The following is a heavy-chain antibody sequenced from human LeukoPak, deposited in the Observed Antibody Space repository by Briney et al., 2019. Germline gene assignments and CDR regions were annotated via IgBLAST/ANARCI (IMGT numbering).Heavy chain of an antibody. CDR1: GFTFSNGW. Sequence: GGSLRLSCAASGFTFSNGWMSWVRQAPGKGLEWVGRIKSKTDGGIIDYAAPVKGRFTIPRDDSKNTLYLQMNSLKTEDTAVYYCACGWYFDIWGQGTLVTVSS. CDR2: IKSKTDGGII. J-gene: IGHJ4*02. V-gene: IGHV3-15*01. CDR3: ACGWYFDI. D-gene: IGHD1-26*01.